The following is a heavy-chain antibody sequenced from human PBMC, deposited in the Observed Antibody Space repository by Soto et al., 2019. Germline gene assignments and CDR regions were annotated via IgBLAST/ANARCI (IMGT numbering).Heavy chain of an antibody. CDR3: ARVPPVTYYFDY. V-gene: IGHV1-46*03. CDR2: INPSGGST. J-gene: IGHJ4*02. D-gene: IGHD4-17*01. CDR1: GYTFTSYY. Sequence: QVQLVQSGAEVKKPGASVKVSCKASGYTFTSYYMHWVRQAPGQGLEWMAIINPSGGSTSYAQKFQGRVTMTRDTSTSTVYMELSSLRSEDTAVYYCARVPPVTYYFDYWGQGTLVTVSS.